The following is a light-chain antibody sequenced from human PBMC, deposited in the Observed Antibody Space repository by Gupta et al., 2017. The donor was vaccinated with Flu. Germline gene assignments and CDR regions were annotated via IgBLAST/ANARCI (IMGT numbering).Light chain of an antibody. CDR1: QGISSS. Sequence: DIPMTQSPSTLSASVGDRVTITCQASQGISSSLAWYQQKPGKAPKLLIYDASSLETGVPSRFSGSGSRTDFTLTISSLQPEDFATYYCQQCSNQPRTFGPGTKVEIK. CDR3: QQCSNQPRT. V-gene: IGKV1-33*01. J-gene: IGKJ1*01. CDR2: DAS.